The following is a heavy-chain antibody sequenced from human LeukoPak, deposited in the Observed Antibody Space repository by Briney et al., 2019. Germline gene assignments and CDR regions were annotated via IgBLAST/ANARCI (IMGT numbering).Heavy chain of an antibody. CDR1: GGSFSGYY. CDR3: ARGQVVVVPAAIAEGGSYFDY. J-gene: IGHJ4*02. CDR2: INHSGST. D-gene: IGHD2-2*02. Sequence: TSETLSLTCAVYGGSFSGYYWSWIRQPPGKGLEWIGEINHSGSTNYNPSLKSRVTISVDTSKNQFSLKLSSVTAADTAVYYCARGQVVVVPAAIAEGGSYFDYWGQGTLVTVSS. V-gene: IGHV4-34*01.